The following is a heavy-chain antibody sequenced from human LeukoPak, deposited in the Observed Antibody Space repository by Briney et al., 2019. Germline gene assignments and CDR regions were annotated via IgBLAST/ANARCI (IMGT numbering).Heavy chain of an antibody. CDR3: ATAIVVVPAANWFDP. CDR1: GYTLTELS. V-gene: IGHV1-24*01. D-gene: IGHD2-2*01. Sequence: ASVNVSCKVSGYTLTELSMHWVRQAPGKGLEWMGGFDPEDGETIYAQKFQGRVTMTEDTSTDTAYMELSSLRSEDTAVYYCATAIVVVPAANWFDPWGQGTLVTVPS. CDR2: FDPEDGET. J-gene: IGHJ5*02.